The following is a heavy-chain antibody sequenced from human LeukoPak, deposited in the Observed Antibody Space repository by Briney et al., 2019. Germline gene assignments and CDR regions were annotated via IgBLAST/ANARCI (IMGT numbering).Heavy chain of an antibody. CDR2: INPSGGST. Sequence: ASVKVSCNASGYTFTSYYMHWVRQAPGQGLEWMGIINPSGGSTSYAQKFQGRVTMTRDTSTSTVYMELSSLRSEDTAVYYCARADYDFAPDYWGQGTLVTVSS. D-gene: IGHD3-3*01. V-gene: IGHV1-46*01. J-gene: IGHJ4*02. CDR3: ARADYDFAPDY. CDR1: GYTFTSYY.